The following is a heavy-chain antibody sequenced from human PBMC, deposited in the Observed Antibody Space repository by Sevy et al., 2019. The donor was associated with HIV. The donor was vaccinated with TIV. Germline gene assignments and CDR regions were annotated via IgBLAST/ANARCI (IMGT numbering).Heavy chain of an antibody. CDR1: GFTFSSYA. J-gene: IGHJ4*02. CDR3: AKLLGGTRDY. D-gene: IGHD3-16*01. V-gene: IGHV3-23*01. CDR2: ISGSGGST. Sequence: WGSLRLSCAASGFTFSSYAMSWVRQAPGKGLEWVSAISGSGGSTYYADSVKGRFTIPRDNSKNTLYLQMNSLRAEDTAVYYCAKLLGGTRDYWGQGTLVTVSS.